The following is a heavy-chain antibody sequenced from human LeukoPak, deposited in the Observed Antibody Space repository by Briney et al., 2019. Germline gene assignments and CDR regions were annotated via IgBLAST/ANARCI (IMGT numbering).Heavy chain of an antibody. CDR2: INSDGSST. J-gene: IGHJ4*02. Sequence: SGGSLRLSCAASGFTFSGYWMHWVRQAPGKGLVWVSRINSDGSSTRHADSVKGRFTISRDNAKNTLYLQMNSLRAEDTAVYYCARDRGDTGTEFDYWGQGTLVTVSS. CDR1: GFTFSGYW. D-gene: IGHD5-18*01. CDR3: ARDRGDTGTEFDY. V-gene: IGHV3-74*01.